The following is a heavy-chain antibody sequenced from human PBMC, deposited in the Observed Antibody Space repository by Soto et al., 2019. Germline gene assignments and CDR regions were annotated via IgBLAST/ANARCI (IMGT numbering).Heavy chain of an antibody. Sequence: ASVKVSCKASGYTFTSYAMHWVRQAPGQRLEWMGWINAGNGNTKYSQKLQGRVTMTTDTSTSTAYMELRSLRSDDTAVYYCARVDTRVDPWGQGTLVTVSS. CDR3: ARVDTRVDP. D-gene: IGHD5-18*01. J-gene: IGHJ5*02. CDR2: INAGNGNT. V-gene: IGHV1-3*01. CDR1: GYTFTSYA.